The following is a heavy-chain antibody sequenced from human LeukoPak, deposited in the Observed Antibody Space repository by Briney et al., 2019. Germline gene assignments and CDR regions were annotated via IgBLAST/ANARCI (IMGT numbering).Heavy chain of an antibody. D-gene: IGHD3-22*01. CDR2: ISGSGGST. J-gene: IGHJ6*02. Sequence: GGSLRLSCAASGFTFSSYAMSWVRQAPGKGLEWVSAISGSGGSTYYADSVKGRFTISRDNSKNTLYLQMNSLRAEDTAVYYCAKDSPPTSLVVALLLAEYCGMDVWGQGTTVTVSS. V-gene: IGHV3-23*01. CDR3: AKDSPPTSLVVALLLAEYCGMDV. CDR1: GFTFSSYA.